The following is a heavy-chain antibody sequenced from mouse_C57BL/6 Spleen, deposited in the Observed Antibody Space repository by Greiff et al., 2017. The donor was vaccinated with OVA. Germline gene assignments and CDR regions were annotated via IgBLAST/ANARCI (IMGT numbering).Heavy chain of an antibody. Sequence: QVQLKESGPGLVQPSQSLSITCTVSGFSLTSYGVHWVRQSPGKGLEWLGVIWRGGSTDYNAAFISRLSISKDNSKSQVFFKMNSLQADDTAIYYCARSDYDGVDAMDYWGQGTSVTVSS. CDR3: ARSDYDGVDAMDY. J-gene: IGHJ4*01. V-gene: IGHV2-2*01. CDR2: IWRGGST. D-gene: IGHD2-4*01. CDR1: GFSLTSYG.